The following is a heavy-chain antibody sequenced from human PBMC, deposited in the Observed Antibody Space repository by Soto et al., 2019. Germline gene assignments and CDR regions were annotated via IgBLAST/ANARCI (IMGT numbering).Heavy chain of an antibody. CDR1: GGSLRNSV. CDR2: VIPILGTA. J-gene: IGHJ4*02. V-gene: IGHV1-69*01. CDR3: ARLGHPGH. Sequence: QVQLVQSGAEVKKPGSSVKVSCTASGGSLRNSVISWVRQAPAQRLEWMGGVIPILGTANYAQNFQGRVTMTADEATSTAYMDWSSLSPDDTAVYYCARLGHPGHWGPGTLVIVSS.